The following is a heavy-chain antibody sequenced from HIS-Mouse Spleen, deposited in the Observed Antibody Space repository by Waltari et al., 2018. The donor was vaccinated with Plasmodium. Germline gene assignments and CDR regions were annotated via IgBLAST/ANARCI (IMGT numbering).Heavy chain of an antibody. CDR2: IYYSGST. J-gene: IGHJ4*02. CDR3: ARGGYSSSSYYFDY. D-gene: IGHD6-6*01. CDR1: GGSISSYY. Sequence: QVQLQESGPGLVTPSETLSLTCTVPGGSISSYYWSWIRQAPGKGLEWIAYIYYSGSTNYTPSLKSRVPISVGTSKNQFSLKLSSVTAADTAVFYCARGGYSSSSYYFDYWGQGTLVTVSS. V-gene: IGHV4-59*01.